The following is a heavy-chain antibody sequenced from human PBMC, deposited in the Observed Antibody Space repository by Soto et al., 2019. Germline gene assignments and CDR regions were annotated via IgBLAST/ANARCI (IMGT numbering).Heavy chain of an antibody. D-gene: IGHD2-15*01. V-gene: IGHV4-59*08. CDR1: GGSISSYY. CDR2: IYYSGST. Sequence: QVQLQESGPGLVKPSETLSLTCTVSGGSISSYYWSWIRQPPGKGLEWIGYIYYSGSTNYNPSLTSRVTISVDTSKNQFSLKLSSVTAADTAVYYCARHLEVGYSPDNWFDPWGQGTLVTVSS. CDR3: ARHLEVGYSPDNWFDP. J-gene: IGHJ5*02.